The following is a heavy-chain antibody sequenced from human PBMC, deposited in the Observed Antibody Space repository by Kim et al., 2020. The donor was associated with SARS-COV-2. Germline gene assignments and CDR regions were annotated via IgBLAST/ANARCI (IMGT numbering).Heavy chain of an antibody. V-gene: IGHV3-15*01. Sequence: YAAPVKGRFTISRDDSKNTLYLQMNSLKTEDTAVYYCTTDWGSGYYPFDYWGQGTLVTVSS. CDR3: TTDWGSGYYPFDY. D-gene: IGHD3-22*01. J-gene: IGHJ4*02.